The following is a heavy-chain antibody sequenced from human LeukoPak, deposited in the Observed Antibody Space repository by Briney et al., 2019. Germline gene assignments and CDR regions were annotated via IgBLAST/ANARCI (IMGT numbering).Heavy chain of an antibody. CDR1: GFTFSSYG. D-gene: IGHD3-10*01. V-gene: IGHV3-30*18. J-gene: IGHJ3*02. Sequence: GGSLRLSCAASGFTFSSYGMHWVRKAPGKGLEWVAVISYDGSNKYYADSVKGRFTISRDNSKNTLYLQMNSLRAEDTAVYYCAKDYYGSGRRDYDAFDIWGQGTMATVSS. CDR2: ISYDGSNK. CDR3: AKDYYGSGRRDYDAFDI.